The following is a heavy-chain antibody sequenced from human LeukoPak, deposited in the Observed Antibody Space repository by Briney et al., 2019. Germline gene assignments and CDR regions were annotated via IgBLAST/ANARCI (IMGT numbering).Heavy chain of an antibody. CDR3: ARDNRRSGTTWVYLDY. CDR1: GFTFSSYW. Sequence: GGSLRLSCAASGFTFSSYWMSWVRQAPGKGLEWVANIKQDGSEKYYVDSVKGRFTISRDNSKNTVDLQMNSLRVEDTAVYYCARDNRRSGTTWVYLDYWGQGTLVTVSS. D-gene: IGHD1-1*01. J-gene: IGHJ4*02. V-gene: IGHV3-7*01. CDR2: IKQDGSEK.